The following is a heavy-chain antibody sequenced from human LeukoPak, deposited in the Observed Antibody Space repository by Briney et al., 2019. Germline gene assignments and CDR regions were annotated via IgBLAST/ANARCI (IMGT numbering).Heavy chain of an antibody. CDR2: IIPIFGTA. CDR1: GGTFSSYA. CDR3: ARDLVPYYYDSSGHSRWAFDI. V-gene: IGHV1-69*13. J-gene: IGHJ3*02. Sequence: SVKVSCKASGGTFSSYAISWVRQAPGQGLGWMGGIIPIFGTANYAQKFQGRVTITAGESTSTAYMELSSLRSEDTAVYYCARDLVPYYYDSSGHSRWAFDIWGQGTMVTVSS. D-gene: IGHD3-22*01.